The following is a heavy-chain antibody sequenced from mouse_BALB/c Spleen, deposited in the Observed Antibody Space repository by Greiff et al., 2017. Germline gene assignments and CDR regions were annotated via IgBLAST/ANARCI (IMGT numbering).Heavy chain of an antibody. Sequence: EVMLVESGGGLVKPGGSLKLSCAASGFTFSSYAMSWVRQSPEKGLEWVAYISSGSSTIYYADTVKGRFTISRDNPKNTLFLQMTSLRSEDTAMYYCARDGYYDYFDYWGQGTTLTVSS. CDR2: ISSGSSTI. CDR1: GFTFSSYA. J-gene: IGHJ2*01. CDR3: ARDGYYDYFDY. V-gene: IGHV5-17*02. D-gene: IGHD2-3*01.